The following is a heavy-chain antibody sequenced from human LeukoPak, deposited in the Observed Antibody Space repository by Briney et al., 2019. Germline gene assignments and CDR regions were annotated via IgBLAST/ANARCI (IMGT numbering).Heavy chain of an antibody. CDR2: IYTGGST. Sequence: GGSLRLSCAASGFTFTAYTMNWVRQAPGKGLEWVSVIYTGGSTYYADSVKGRFTISRDISMNTLYLQMNSLRAEDTALYYCARGYCSGGNCYDYWGQGTLVTVSS. D-gene: IGHD2-15*01. V-gene: IGHV3-66*01. CDR1: GFTFTAYT. CDR3: ARGYCSGGNCYDY. J-gene: IGHJ4*02.